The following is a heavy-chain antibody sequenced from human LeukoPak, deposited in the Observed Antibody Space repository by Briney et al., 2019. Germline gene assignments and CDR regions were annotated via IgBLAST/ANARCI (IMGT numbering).Heavy chain of an antibody. Sequence: WETLSLTCTVSDGSISSSSYYWGWIHQPPGKGLEWIGSIYYSGSTYYNPSLKSRVTISVDTSKNQFSLKLSSVTAADTAVYYCARHRFAYLEPAANYLDYWGQGTLVTVSS. CDR3: ARHRFAYLEPAANYLDY. J-gene: IGHJ4*02. CDR1: DGSISSSSYY. CDR2: IYYSGST. D-gene: IGHD2-2*01. V-gene: IGHV4-39*01.